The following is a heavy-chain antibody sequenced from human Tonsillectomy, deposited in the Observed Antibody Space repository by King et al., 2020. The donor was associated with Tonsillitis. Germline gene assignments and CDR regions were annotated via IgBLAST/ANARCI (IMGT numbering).Heavy chain of an antibody. CDR2: IHDSGST. Sequence: QLQESGPGLVKPSETLSLTCTVSGGSISSSTYYWGWIRQPPGKGLEWIGSIHDSGSTYYNPSLKSRVTISVDTSKNQFSLKLTSVTAADTAVFYSVYGMDVWGQGTTVTVSS. CDR3: VYGMDV. J-gene: IGHJ6*02. V-gene: IGHV4-39*01. CDR1: GGSISSSTYY.